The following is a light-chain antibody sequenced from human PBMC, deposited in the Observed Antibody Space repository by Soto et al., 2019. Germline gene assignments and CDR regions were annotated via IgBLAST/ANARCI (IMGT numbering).Light chain of an antibody. Sequence: IQLTQSPSSLSASVGDRVTITCRASQGISSFLAWYQQKPGKAPKLLIYGASTLQSGVPSRFSGRGSWTDFPLTIGSLQPEDFATYYCQQLNSFPIPFGPGTKVDIK. CDR1: QGISSF. CDR3: QQLNSFPIP. V-gene: IGKV1-9*01. J-gene: IGKJ3*01. CDR2: GAS.